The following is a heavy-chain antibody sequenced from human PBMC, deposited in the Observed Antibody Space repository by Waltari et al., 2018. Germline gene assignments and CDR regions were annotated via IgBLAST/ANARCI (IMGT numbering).Heavy chain of an antibody. V-gene: IGHV3-66*02. CDR1: GLRVSNIY. J-gene: IGHJ4*02. D-gene: IGHD6-19*01. Sequence: EVQLEESGGGLVQPGGSLRLSCAASGLRVSNIYMSWVRQAPGKGLEWVSVIYSGGRTYYADSVKGRFTISRDSSKNTLYLQMNNLRAEDTAVYYCARDLGTGGWGLFDYWGQGILVTVSS. CDR3: ARDLGTGGWGLFDY. CDR2: IYSGGRT.